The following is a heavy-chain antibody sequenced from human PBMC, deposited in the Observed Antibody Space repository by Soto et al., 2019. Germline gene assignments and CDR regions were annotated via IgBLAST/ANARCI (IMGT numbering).Heavy chain of an antibody. Sequence: ASVKFSCKASGYTFTGYYMHWVRQAPGQWLEWMGWINPNSGGTNYAQKFQGRVTMTRDTSISTAYMELSRLRSDDTAVYYCARVRHYYYGMDVWGQGTTVTVSS. V-gene: IGHV1-2*02. CDR3: ARVRHYYYGMDV. CDR1: GYTFTGYY. CDR2: INPNSGGT. J-gene: IGHJ6*02.